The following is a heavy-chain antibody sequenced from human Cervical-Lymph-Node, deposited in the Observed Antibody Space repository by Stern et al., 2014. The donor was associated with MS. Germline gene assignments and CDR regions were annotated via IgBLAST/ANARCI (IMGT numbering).Heavy chain of an antibody. D-gene: IGHD6-19*01. CDR3: ASAGGWYEPDY. CDR1: GDSFTTYA. Sequence: VQLVESGAAVKKPGASVKVSCKTSGDSFTTYAMHWVRQAPGQRLEWLGWISAGGDTKYSQKFQDRVTITRDTSASTAYMEVSSLKSEDTAIYYCASAGGWYEPDYWGQGTLVTVSS. V-gene: IGHV1-3*01. CDR2: ISAGGDT. J-gene: IGHJ4*02.